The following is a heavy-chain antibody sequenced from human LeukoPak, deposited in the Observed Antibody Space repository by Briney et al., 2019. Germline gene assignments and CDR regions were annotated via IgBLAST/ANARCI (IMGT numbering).Heavy chain of an antibody. V-gene: IGHV3-53*01. CDR3: ARDPSRGLYYFDH. D-gene: IGHD3/OR15-3a*01. Sequence: GGSLRLSCAASGFIISTYLMSWVRQAPGKGLEWVSALYSGGSIYYADSVKGRFTISRDNSKNTLYLQMNSLRAEDTAVCYCARDPSRGLYYFDHWGQGALVTVSS. J-gene: IGHJ4*02. CDR1: GFIISTYL. CDR2: LYSGGSI.